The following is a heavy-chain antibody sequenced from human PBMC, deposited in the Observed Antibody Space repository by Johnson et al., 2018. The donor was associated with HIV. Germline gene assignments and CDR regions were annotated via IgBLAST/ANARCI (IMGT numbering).Heavy chain of an antibody. V-gene: IGHV3-20*04. D-gene: IGHD3-10*01. Sequence: VQLVESGGGVVRPGGSLRLSCVGSGFTFDDYALSWVRQLPGKGLEWVSGISWNGGSTAYADSVKGRFTISRDNAKNSLYLQMNSLRAEDTALYYCTKDSEGSIITMVRGAHDAFDIWGQGTMVTVSS. CDR1: GFTFDDYA. CDR2: ISWNGGST. CDR3: TKDSEGSIITMVRGAHDAFDI. J-gene: IGHJ3*02.